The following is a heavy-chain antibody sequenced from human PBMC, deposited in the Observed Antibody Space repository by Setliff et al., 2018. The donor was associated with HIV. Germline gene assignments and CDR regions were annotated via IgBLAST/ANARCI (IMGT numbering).Heavy chain of an antibody. V-gene: IGHV1-46*01. CDR1: GYTFTSYY. D-gene: IGHD2-15*01. Sequence: ASVKVSCKASGYTFTSYYIHWVRQAPGQGLEWMGVIHPSGGSTSYAQSFQDRVTMTSDTSTSTVYMELSILRSEDTAVYYCARVRYCSGGSCYGGEYWFDPWGQGPLVTVSS. CDR3: ARVRYCSGGSCYGGEYWFDP. J-gene: IGHJ5*02. CDR2: IHPSGGST.